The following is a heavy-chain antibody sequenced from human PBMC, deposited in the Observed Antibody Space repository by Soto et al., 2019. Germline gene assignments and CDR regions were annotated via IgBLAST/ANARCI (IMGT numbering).Heavy chain of an antibody. V-gene: IGHV3-30*03. J-gene: IGHJ4*02. CDR1: GFTFSSYG. Sequence: GGSLRLSCAASGFTFSSYGMHWVRQAPGKGLEWVAAISYDGSNKYYADSVKGRFTISRDNSKNTLYLQMNSLRAEDTAVYYCAISLTWGPYSSSWPFDYWGQGTLVTVSS. D-gene: IGHD6-13*01. CDR2: ISYDGSNK. CDR3: AISLTWGPYSSSWPFDY.